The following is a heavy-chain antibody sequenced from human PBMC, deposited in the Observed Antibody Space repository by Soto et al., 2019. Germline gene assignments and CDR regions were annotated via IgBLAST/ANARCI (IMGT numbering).Heavy chain of an antibody. CDR1: GGTFSSYA. V-gene: IGHV1-69*13. CDR2: IIPIFGTA. CDR3: ASLGYCSSTSCSVYYYGMDV. J-gene: IGHJ6*02. D-gene: IGHD2-2*01. Sequence: SVKVSCKASGGTFSSYAISWVRQAPGEGLEWMGGIIPIFGTANYAQKFQGRVTITADESTSTAYMELSSLRSEDTAVYYCASLGYCSSTSCSVYYYGMDVWGQGTTVTVSS.